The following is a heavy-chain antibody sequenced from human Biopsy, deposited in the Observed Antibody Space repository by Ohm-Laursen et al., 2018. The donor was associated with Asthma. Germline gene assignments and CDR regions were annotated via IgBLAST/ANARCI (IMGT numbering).Heavy chain of an antibody. Sequence: SLRLSCAASGFSFSDYYMTRMRPAPGKGLEWVSSISSSGRTKYPAESVQGRFTISRDNAQKSLFLQMNSLRAEDTAIYFCVRVLESNGRGPFYFFALDVWGQGTTVAVS. CDR2: ISSSGRTK. J-gene: IGHJ6*02. CDR3: VRVLESNGRGPFYFFALDV. D-gene: IGHD2/OR15-2a*01. V-gene: IGHV3-11*01. CDR1: GFSFSDYY.